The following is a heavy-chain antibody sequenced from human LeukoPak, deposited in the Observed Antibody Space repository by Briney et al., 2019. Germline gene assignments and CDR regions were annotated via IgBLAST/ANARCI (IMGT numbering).Heavy chain of an antibody. CDR2: IYYSGST. Sequence: SETLSLTCTVSGGSISRGGYYWSWTRQHPGKGLEWIGYIYYSGSTYYNPSLKSRVTISVDTSKNQFSLKLSSVTAADTAVYYCARGVAAAGTADYWGQVTLVTVSS. D-gene: IGHD6-13*01. CDR1: GGSISRGGYY. J-gene: IGHJ4*02. CDR3: ARGVAAAGTADY. V-gene: IGHV4-31*03.